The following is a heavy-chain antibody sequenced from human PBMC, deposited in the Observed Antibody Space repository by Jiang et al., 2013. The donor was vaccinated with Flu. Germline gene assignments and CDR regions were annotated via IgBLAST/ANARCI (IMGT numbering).Heavy chain of an antibody. CDR1: GASISSDY. V-gene: IGHV4-59*03. Sequence: TLSLTCSVSGASISSDYWSWIRQPPGKGLEWIGYIYNTGSTKYNPSLKNRVTISEVTITADKSTGAVYMAVTSLTSDDTAVYYCAKETIEMPTTELVFNYHGMDVWGKGTTVTVSS. D-gene: IGHD5-24*01. CDR2: IYNTGST. CDR3: AKETIEMPTTELVFNYHGMDV. J-gene: IGHJ6*04.